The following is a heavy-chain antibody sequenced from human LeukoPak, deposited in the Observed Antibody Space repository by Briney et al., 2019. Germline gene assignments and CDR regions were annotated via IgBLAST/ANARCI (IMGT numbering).Heavy chain of an antibody. CDR3: ASLGTLRS. CDR2: ISYSGTN. J-gene: IGHJ5*02. CDR1: GGSFSSSSYY. V-gene: IGHV4-39*01. D-gene: IGHD7-27*01. Sequence: SETLSLTCTVSGGSFSSSSYYWGWIRQPPGKGLEWIGSISYSGTNYNNPSPKSRVSISIDTSKNQFSMKLTSVTAADTAMYYCASLGTLRSWGQGTLVTVSS.